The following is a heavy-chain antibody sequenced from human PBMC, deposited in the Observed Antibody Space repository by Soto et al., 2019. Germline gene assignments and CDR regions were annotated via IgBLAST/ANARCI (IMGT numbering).Heavy chain of an antibody. CDR1: GYIFTNFW. D-gene: IGHD1-7*01. J-gene: IGHJ6*02. Sequence: PGESLKISCKGSGYIFTNFWITWVRQMPGKGLEWLGRIDPSDSETNYSPSFQGHVTISSDKSISTAYLQWSSLKASDTAMYYCARLNYEDYNAMDVWGQGTTVTVSS. CDR2: IDPSDSET. V-gene: IGHV5-10-1*01. CDR3: ARLNYEDYNAMDV.